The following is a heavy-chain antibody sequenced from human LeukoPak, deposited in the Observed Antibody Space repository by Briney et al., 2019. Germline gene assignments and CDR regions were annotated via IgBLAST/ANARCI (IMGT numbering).Heavy chain of an antibody. D-gene: IGHD5-18*01. CDR1: RFTFSSYG. J-gene: IGHJ4*02. CDR3: AKDRGYSYGYFDY. V-gene: IGHV3-30*18. Sequence: PGGSLRLSCAASRFTFSSYGMHWVRQAPGNGLEWVALISYDGSNKYYKYSVKGQFTISRDNSKNTLYLQMDSLRAEDTAVYYCAKDRGYSYGYFDYWGQGTLVTVSS. CDR2: ISYDGSNK.